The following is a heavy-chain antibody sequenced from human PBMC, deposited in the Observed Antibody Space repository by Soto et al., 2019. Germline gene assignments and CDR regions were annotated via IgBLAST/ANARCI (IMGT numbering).Heavy chain of an antibody. J-gene: IGHJ6*02. D-gene: IGHD3-3*01. Sequence: GGSLRLSCAASGFTFSSYWMSWVRQAPGKGLEWVANIKQDGSEKYYVDSVKGRFTISRDNAKNSLYLQMNSLRAEDTAVYYCARGEDGTYYDFWSGYSSYYYYGMDVWGQGTTVTVSS. CDR2: IKQDGSEK. V-gene: IGHV3-7*03. CDR1: GFTFSSYW. CDR3: ARGEDGTYYDFWSGYSSYYYYGMDV.